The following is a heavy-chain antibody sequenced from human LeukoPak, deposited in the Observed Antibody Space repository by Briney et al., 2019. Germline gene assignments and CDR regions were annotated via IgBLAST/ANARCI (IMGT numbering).Heavy chain of an antibody. J-gene: IGHJ4*02. CDR3: TRGGGNRAFDY. Sequence: QPGGSLRLSCAASGFTFSSYWMHWVRQAPGKGLVWVSCINSDVSITSYADSVKGRFTISRDNAKNTLYLQMNSLRAEDTAVYYCTRGGGNRAFDYWGQGTLVTVSS. V-gene: IGHV3-74*01. D-gene: IGHD4-23*01. CDR2: INSDVSIT. CDR1: GFTFSSYW.